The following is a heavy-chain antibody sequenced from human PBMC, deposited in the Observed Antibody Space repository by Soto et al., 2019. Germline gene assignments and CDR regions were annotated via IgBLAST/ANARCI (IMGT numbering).Heavy chain of an antibody. Sequence: AETLSLTCTVSGDSIVTFYCVWMGQSPVKEREWIGYVYYTGSTNYNPSLKSRVTISVDRSKNQFSLKLTSANAADTAVYYCARGRTVRNYADDSSDYFYFFDYWGQGTQVTVSS. V-gene: IGHV4-59*01. CDR3: ARGRTVRNYADDSSDYFYFFDY. J-gene: IGHJ4*02. D-gene: IGHD3-22*01. CDR1: GDSIVTFY. CDR2: VYYTGST.